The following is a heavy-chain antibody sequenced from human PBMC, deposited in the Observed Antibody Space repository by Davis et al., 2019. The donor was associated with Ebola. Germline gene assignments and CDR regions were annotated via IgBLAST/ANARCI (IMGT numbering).Heavy chain of an antibody. CDR1: GFTFSSYA. CDR2: ISGSGGST. V-gene: IGHV3-23*01. J-gene: IGHJ4*02. CDR3: AGAVGIAVAGPGY. Sequence: GGSLRLSCAASGFTFSSYAMSWVRQAPGKGLEWVSAISGSGGSTYYADSVKGRFTISRDNSKNTLYLQMNSLRAEDTAVYYCAGAVGIAVAGPGYWGQGTLVIVSS. D-gene: IGHD6-19*01.